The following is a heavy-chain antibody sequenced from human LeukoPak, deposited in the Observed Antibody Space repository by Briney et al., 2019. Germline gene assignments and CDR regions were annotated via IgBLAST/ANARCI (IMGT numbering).Heavy chain of an antibody. CDR1: GFTFDDYG. Sequence: GGSLRLSCAASGFTFDDYGMSWVRQAPGKGLEWVSSITGSSSYISYADSVKGRFTISRDNAKNSLYLQMNSLRAEDTAVYYCARDDLWGVTTVHWGQGTLVTVSS. J-gene: IGHJ4*02. V-gene: IGHV3-21*01. CDR3: ARDDLWGVTTVH. CDR2: ITGSSSYI. D-gene: IGHD4-17*01.